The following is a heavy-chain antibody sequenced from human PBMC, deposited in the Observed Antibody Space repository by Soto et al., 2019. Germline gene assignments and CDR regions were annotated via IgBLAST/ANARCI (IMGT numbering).Heavy chain of an antibody. J-gene: IGHJ4*02. CDR2: INHSGFA. CDR3: ARGHGRFAH. V-gene: IGHV4-34*01. CDR1: NGSFTGHY. Sequence: QVQLQQWGAGLLKPSETLSLTCGVYNGSFTGHYWAWIRQAPGKGLEWIGEINHSGFANYNPSLKSRVAISLDTSKTQFSLSLTSVTVADRAIYYCARGHGRFAHWGQGTLVTVSS.